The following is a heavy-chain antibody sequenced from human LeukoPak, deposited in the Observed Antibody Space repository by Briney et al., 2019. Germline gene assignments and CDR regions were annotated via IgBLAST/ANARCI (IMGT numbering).Heavy chain of an antibody. V-gene: IGHV3-30*02. CDR3: ARDRGAYYDSSGSHFGY. CDR2: IRNDGSNK. CDR1: GFTFSNYG. D-gene: IGHD3-22*01. J-gene: IGHJ4*02. Sequence: GGSLRLPCTASGFTFSNYGMHWVRQAPGKGLEWVAFIRNDGSNKYYADSVKGRFTISRDNSKNTLYLQMNSLRAEDTAVYSCARDRGAYYDSSGSHFGYWGQGTLVTVSS.